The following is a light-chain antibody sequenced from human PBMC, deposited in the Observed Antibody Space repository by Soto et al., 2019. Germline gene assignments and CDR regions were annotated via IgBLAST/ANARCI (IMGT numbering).Light chain of an antibody. J-gene: IGKJ5*01. CDR3: QHYGGAPLT. V-gene: IGKV3-20*01. CDR2: GAS. Sequence: EIVLTQSPGTLSLSPGEGATLSCRAGQSVSSSQLAWFQQKPGQAPRLLVYGASSRATGIPDRFSGSVSGTDFTLAISRLEPEDFAVYYCQHYGGAPLTFGQGTRLETK. CDR1: QSVSSSQ.